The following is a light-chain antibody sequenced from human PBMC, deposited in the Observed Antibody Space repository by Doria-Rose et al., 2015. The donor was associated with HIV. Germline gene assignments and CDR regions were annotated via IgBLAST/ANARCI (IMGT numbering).Light chain of an antibody. Sequence: TQSPESLGMSLGERATLNCKSNQSLLYTSKNYLAWYQQKPGQPPKLLIYWASTRQSGVPARFSGSGSGTDFTLTISSLEAEDVAFYYCQQYYDTPSFGPGTTVDIQ. CDR1: QSLLYTSKNY. V-gene: IGKV4-1*01. J-gene: IGKJ3*01. CDR2: WAS. CDR3: QQYYDTPS.